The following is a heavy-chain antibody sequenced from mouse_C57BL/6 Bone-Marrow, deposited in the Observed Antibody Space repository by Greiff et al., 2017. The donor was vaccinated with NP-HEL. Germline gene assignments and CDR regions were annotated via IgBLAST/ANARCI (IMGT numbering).Heavy chain of an antibody. CDR2: IDHGNGNT. Sequence: VQLQQSVAELVRPGASVKLSCTASGFNFKNTYMHWVSQRPEQGLEWIGSIDHGNGNTKYAPKFQGKTTITADTSSNTAYLQHSKLTSEDTAIYYSAREDMDYWGQGTTVTVSS. V-gene: IGHV14-3*01. CDR3: AREDMDY. J-gene: IGHJ4*01. CDR1: GFNFKNTY.